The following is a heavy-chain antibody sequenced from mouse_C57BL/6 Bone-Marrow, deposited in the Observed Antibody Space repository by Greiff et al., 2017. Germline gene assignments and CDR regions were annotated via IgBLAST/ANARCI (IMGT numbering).Heavy chain of an antibody. CDR2: IDPETGGT. CDR1: GYTFTDYE. D-gene: IGHD1-1*01. J-gene: IGHJ2*01. V-gene: IGHV1-15*01. Sequence: QVQLQQSGAELVRPGASVTLSCKASGYTFTDYEMHWVKQTPVHGLEWIGAIDPETGGTAYNQKFKGKAILTADKSSSTAYMERRSLTSEDSAVYYCTRGGDITTVVADYWGQGTTLTVSS. CDR3: TRGGDITTVVADY.